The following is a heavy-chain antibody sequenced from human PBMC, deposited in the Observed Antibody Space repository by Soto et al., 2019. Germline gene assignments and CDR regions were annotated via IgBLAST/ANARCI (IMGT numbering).Heavy chain of an antibody. D-gene: IGHD3-3*01. CDR2: IYYSGST. CDR1: GGSISSSSYY. J-gene: IGHJ4*02. Sequence: SETLSLTCTVSGGSISSSSYYWGWIRQPPGKGLEWIGSIYYSGSTHYNPSLKSRVTISVDTSKNQFSLKLSSVTAADTAVYYCARRKITIFGVARQIDYWGQGTLVTVSS. V-gene: IGHV4-39*01. CDR3: ARRKITIFGVARQIDY.